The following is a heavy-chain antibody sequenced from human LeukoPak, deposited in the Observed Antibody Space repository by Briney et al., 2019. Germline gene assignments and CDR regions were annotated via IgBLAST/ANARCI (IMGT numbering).Heavy chain of an antibody. CDR1: GFTFSSSA. D-gene: IGHD6-13*01. CDR2: ISNNGGYT. V-gene: IGHV3-23*01. CDR3: ARQGSSWYSPGY. Sequence: GGSLRLSCAASGFTFSSSAMSWVRQAPGKGLEWVSAISNNGGYTYYADSVQGRFTISRDNSKNTLYLQMNSLRAEDTAVYYCARQGSSWYSPGYWGQGTLVTVSS. J-gene: IGHJ4*02.